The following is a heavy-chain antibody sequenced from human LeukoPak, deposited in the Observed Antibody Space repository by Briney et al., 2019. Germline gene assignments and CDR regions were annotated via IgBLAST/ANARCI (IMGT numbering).Heavy chain of an antibody. CDR2: ISSSSRTI. Sequence: GGSLRLSCAASGFTFSSYSMNWVRQAPGKGLEWVSYISSSSRTIYYADSVKGRFTISRDNAKNSLYLQMNSLRAEDTAVYYCARDDDYGDAPYYFDYWGQGTLVTVSS. D-gene: IGHD4-17*01. CDR1: GFTFSSYS. CDR3: ARDDDYGDAPYYFDY. V-gene: IGHV3-48*01. J-gene: IGHJ4*02.